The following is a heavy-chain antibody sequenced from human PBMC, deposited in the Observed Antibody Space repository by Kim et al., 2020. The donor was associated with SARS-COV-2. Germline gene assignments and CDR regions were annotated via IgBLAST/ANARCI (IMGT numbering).Heavy chain of an antibody. CDR2: IWYDGSNK. CDR1: GFTFSSYA. Sequence: GGSLRLSCAASGFTFSSYAMHWVRQAPGKGLEWVAGIWYDGSNKYYADSVKGRFTISRDNSKNTLYLQMNSLRAEDTAVYYCAKCGLGYCSGGSCCSYFDYWGQGTLVTVSS. V-gene: IGHV3-33*06. J-gene: IGHJ4*02. CDR3: AKCGLGYCSGGSCCSYFDY. D-gene: IGHD2-15*01.